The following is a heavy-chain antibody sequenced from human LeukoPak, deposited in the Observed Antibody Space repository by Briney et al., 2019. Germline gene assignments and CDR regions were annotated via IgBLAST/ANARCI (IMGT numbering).Heavy chain of an antibody. Sequence: SETLSLTCTVSGGSISSYYWSWIRQPPGKGLEWIGYIYYSGSTNYNPSLKSRVTISVDTSKNQFSLKLSSVTAADTAVYYCARDGGNAVFDCWGQGTLVTVSS. J-gene: IGHJ4*02. D-gene: IGHD4-23*01. V-gene: IGHV4-59*08. CDR2: IYYSGST. CDR3: ARDGGNAVFDC. CDR1: GGSISSYY.